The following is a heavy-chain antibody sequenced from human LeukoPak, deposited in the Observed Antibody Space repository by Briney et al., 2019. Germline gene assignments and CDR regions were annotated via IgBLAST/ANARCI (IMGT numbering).Heavy chain of an antibody. CDR2: INNDGSGT. CDR1: GFIFNNYA. Sequence: GGSLRLSCAGSGFIFNNYAMHWVRQPPGKGLEWVSVINNDGSGTNYADSVKGRSTISRDNAKNTLYLQMTSLGAEDTAVYYCVRGGFGHAMDVWGQGTTVTVSS. J-gene: IGHJ6*02. CDR3: VRGGFGHAMDV. D-gene: IGHD3-10*01. V-gene: IGHV3-74*01.